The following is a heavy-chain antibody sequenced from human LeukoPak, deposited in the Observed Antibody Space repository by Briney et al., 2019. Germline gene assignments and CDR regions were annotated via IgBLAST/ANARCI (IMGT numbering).Heavy chain of an antibody. CDR2: ISADNGNT. V-gene: IGHV1-18*01. CDR1: GYTFTSYG. CDR3: ARDWAPLSGNYYDAWFDP. D-gene: IGHD1-26*01. Sequence: ASVKVSCKASGYTFTSYGISWVRQAPGQGLEWMGWISADNGNTKYAQKLQGRVTMTTDTTTTTPHMELRSLRSDDTAVYYCARDWAPLSGNYYDAWFDPWGQGTLVTVSS. J-gene: IGHJ5*02.